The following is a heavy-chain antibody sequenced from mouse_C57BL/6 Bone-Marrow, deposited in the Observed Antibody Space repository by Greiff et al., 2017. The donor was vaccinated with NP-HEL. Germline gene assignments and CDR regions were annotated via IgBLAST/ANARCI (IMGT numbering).Heavy chain of an antibody. Sequence: QVQLKQPGAELVKPGASVKLSCKASGYTFTSYWMQWVKQRPGQGLEWIGEIDPSDSYTNYNQKFKGKAPLTVDTSSSTAYMQLSSLTSEDSAVYYCARSGSNYDFDYWGQGTTLTVSS. CDR3: ARSGSNYDFDY. D-gene: IGHD1-1*01. V-gene: IGHV1-50*01. CDR2: IDPSDSYT. J-gene: IGHJ2*01. CDR1: GYTFTSYW.